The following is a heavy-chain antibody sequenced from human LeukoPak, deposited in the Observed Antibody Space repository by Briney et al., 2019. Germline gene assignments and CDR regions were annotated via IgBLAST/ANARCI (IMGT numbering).Heavy chain of an antibody. Sequence: GGSLRLSCAASGFTFSSYWMSWVRRAPGKGLEWVANIKQDGSEKYYVDSVKGRFTISRDNAKNSLYLQMNSLRAEDTAVYYCARSGGTVTDNFDYWGQGTLVTVSS. CDR1: GFTFSSYW. V-gene: IGHV3-7*01. CDR2: IKQDGSEK. CDR3: ARSGGTVTDNFDY. D-gene: IGHD4-4*01. J-gene: IGHJ4*02.